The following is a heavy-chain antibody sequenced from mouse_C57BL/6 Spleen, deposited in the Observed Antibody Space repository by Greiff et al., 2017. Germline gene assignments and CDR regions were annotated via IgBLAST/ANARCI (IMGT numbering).Heavy chain of an antibody. J-gene: IGHJ1*03. CDR3: ARDRWSNWYFVV. D-gene: IGHD1-1*02. CDR2: FHRYNDYT. CDR1: GYTFTTYP. V-gene: IGHV1-47*01. Sequence: QVQLLQSGAELVKPGASLKMSCEASGYTFTTYPIAWMKQNQGKRLEWVGNFHRYNDYTKYTEKVKGKVTLSVEKSSSTVYLELSRLTSDDSAVYYCARDRWSNWYFVVWGTGTTVTVSS.